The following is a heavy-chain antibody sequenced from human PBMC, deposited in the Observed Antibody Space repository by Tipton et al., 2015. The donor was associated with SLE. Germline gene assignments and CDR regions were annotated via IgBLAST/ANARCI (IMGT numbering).Heavy chain of an antibody. J-gene: IGHJ4*02. CDR2: VSHTRST. Sequence: TLSLTCAVSGGSFSGYAWSWVRQPPGKGLEWIGEVSHTRSTNYNPSLKSRGTISLDTSNNQFSLRLSSVTAADTAVYYCARGERSSMPDSWGQGSLVTVSS. CDR3: ARGERSSMPDS. CDR1: GGSFSGYA. V-gene: IGHV4-34*01. D-gene: IGHD6-13*01.